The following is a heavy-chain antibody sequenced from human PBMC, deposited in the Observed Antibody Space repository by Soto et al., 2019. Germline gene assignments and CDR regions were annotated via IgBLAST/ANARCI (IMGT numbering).Heavy chain of an antibody. J-gene: IGHJ4*02. Sequence: GGSLRLSCAASGFTFSSYGMHWVRQAPGKGLEWVAVIWYDGSNKYYADSVKGRFTISRDNSKNTLYLQMNSLRAEDTAVYYCARGHIVVVTALDYWGQGTLVTVSS. V-gene: IGHV3-33*01. CDR1: GFTFSSYG. CDR2: IWYDGSNK. D-gene: IGHD2-21*02. CDR3: ARGHIVVVTALDY.